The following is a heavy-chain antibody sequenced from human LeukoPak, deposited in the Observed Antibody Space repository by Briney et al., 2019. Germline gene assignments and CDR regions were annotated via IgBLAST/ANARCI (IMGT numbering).Heavy chain of an antibody. CDR3: ARLSRRGYCSSTSCRGGWFDP. Sequence: KPSETLSLTCTVSGGSISSDGYSWNWIRQPPGKGLEWIGYIYHSGSTYYNPSLKSRVTISVDTSKNQFSLKLSSVTAADTAVYYCARLSRRGYCSSTSCRGGWFDPWGQGTLVTVSS. D-gene: IGHD2-2*03. CDR1: GGSISSDGYS. CDR2: IYHSGST. V-gene: IGHV4-30-2*01. J-gene: IGHJ5*02.